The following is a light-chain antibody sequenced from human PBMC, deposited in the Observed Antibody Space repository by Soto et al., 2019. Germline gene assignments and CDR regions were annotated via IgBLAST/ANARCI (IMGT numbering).Light chain of an antibody. CDR2: EVS. Sequence: QSALTQPASVSGSPGQSITISCTGNSSDVGGYNYVSWYQQHPGKAPKLMIYEVSNRPSGVSNRFSGSKSGNTASLTISGLQAEDEADYYCSSYTSSSLGFGGGTQLTVL. V-gene: IGLV2-14*01. J-gene: IGLJ3*02. CDR3: SSYTSSSLG. CDR1: SSDVGGYNY.